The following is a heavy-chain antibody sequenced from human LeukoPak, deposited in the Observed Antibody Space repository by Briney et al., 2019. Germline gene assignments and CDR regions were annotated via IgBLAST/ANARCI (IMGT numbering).Heavy chain of an antibody. CDR1: GGSISSSSYY. D-gene: IGHD1-14*01. J-gene: IGHJ3*02. CDR3: ARGRNRSVYI. Sequence: PSETLSLTCTVSGGSISSSSYYWGWIRQPPGKGLEWIGSIYYSGSTYYNPSLKSRVTISVDTSKNQFSLKLSSETAADTAVYYCARGRNRSVYIWGQGTMVTVSS. CDR2: IYYSGST. V-gene: IGHV4-39*07.